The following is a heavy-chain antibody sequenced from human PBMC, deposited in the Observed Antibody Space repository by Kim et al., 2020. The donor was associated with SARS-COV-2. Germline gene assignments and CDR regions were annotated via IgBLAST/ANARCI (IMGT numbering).Heavy chain of an antibody. D-gene: IGHD3-10*01. CDR3: AKDRSGNYYYGMDV. J-gene: IGHJ6*02. Sequence: AESGKGRFTITRNNSKHTLYLQMNSLRAEEQAVYYCAKDRSGNYYYGMDVWGQGTTVTVSS. V-gene: IGHV3-30*02.